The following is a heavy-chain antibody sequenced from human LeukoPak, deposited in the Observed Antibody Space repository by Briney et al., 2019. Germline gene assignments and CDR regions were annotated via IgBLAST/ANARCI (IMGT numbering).Heavy chain of an antibody. D-gene: IGHD3-3*01. CDR3: ARSDFWSGAYFDP. V-gene: IGHV1-2*02. J-gene: IGHJ5*02. Sequence: ASVTVSCKASGYTFTGFYLHWVRQAPGQGLEWMGWINPKSGGTNYAQNFQGRVAMTRDTSINTAYMELSSLTSDDTAVYYCARSDFWSGAYFDPWGQGTLVTVSS. CDR2: INPKSGGT. CDR1: GYTFTGFY.